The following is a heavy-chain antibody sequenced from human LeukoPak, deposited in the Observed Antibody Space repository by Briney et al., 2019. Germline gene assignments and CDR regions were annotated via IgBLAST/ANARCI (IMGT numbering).Heavy chain of an antibody. CDR2: IKQDGGEK. Sequence: GGSLRLSCAASGFTFSNYWMSWVRQAPGKGLEGVANIKQDGGEKHYVDSVKGRFTISRDNAKNSLYLQMNSLRADDTAVYYCVRGQGVQWNYWGQGTQVTVSS. CDR3: VRGQGVQWNY. D-gene: IGHD1-26*01. V-gene: IGHV3-7*03. CDR1: GFTFSNYW. J-gene: IGHJ4*02.